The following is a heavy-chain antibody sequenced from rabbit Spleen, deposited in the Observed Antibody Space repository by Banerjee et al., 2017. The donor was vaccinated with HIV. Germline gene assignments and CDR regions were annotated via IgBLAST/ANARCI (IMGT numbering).Heavy chain of an antibody. CDR1: GFSFSNKAV. V-gene: IGHV1S45*01. Sequence: QEQVLESRGGLVKPEGYLKLSCTASGFSFSNKAVMCWVRQAPGKGLQWIACINAVTGKAVYASWAKGRFTFSKTSSTTVTLQMTSLTGADTATYFCARDTGSSFSSYGMDLWGPGTLVTVS. D-gene: IGHD8-1*01. CDR2: INAVTGKA. CDR3: ARDTGSSFSSYGMDL. J-gene: IGHJ6*01.